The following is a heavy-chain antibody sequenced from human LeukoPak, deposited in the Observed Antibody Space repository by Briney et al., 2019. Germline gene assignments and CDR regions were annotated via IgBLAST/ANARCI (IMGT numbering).Heavy chain of an antibody. J-gene: IGHJ4*02. CDR2: INSDGSST. V-gene: IGHV3-74*01. D-gene: IGHD2-2*01. CDR1: GFTFSSYW. Sequence: PGGSLRLSCAASGFTFSSYWTHWVRQAPGKGLVWVSRINSDGSSTSYADSVKGRFTISRDNAKNTLYLQMNSLRAEDTAVYYCARVGYCSSTSCYVGHDWGQGTLVTVSS. CDR3: ARVGYCSSTSCYVGHD.